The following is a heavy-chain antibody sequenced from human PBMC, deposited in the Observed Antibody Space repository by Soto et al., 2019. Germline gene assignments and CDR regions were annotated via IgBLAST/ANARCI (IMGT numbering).Heavy chain of an antibody. J-gene: IGHJ4*02. V-gene: IGHV1-18*01. CDR2: ISAYNGNT. D-gene: IGHD3-22*01. CDR1: GYTFTSYG. Sequence: QVQLVQSGVEVKKPGASVKVSCKASGYTFTSYGISWVRQAPGQGLEWMGWISAYNGNTNYAQKLQGRVNMTTDTSTSTAYMELRSLRSDDTAVYYCAREYYYDSSGPGGFDYWGQGTLVTVSS. CDR3: AREYYYDSSGPGGFDY.